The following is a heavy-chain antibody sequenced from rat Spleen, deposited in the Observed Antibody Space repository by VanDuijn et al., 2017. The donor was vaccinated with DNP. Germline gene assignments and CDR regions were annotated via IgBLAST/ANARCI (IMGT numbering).Heavy chain of an antibody. Sequence: TYDGGSTYYRDSVKGRFTISRDNAKSTLYLQMESLRSEDTATYYCAKEATRAPFAYWGQGTLVAVSS. CDR2: TYDGGST. D-gene: IGHD1-4*01. V-gene: IGHV5-20*01. J-gene: IGHJ3*01. CDR3: AKEATRAPFAY.